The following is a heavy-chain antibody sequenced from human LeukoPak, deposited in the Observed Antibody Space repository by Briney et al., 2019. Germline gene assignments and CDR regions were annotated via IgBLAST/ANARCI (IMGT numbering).Heavy chain of an antibody. Sequence: VASVKVSCKASGYTFTGYYMHWVRQAPGQGLEWMGWINPNSGGTNYAQKFQGRVTMTRDTSISTAYMELSRLRSDDTAVYYCARDLFDSSGYYYYFDYWGQGTLVTVSS. D-gene: IGHD3-22*01. J-gene: IGHJ4*02. CDR3: ARDLFDSSGYYYYFDY. CDR1: GYTFTGYY. V-gene: IGHV1-2*02. CDR2: INPNSGGT.